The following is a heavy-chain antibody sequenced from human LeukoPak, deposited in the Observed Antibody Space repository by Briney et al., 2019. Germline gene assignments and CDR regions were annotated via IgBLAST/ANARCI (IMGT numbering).Heavy chain of an antibody. CDR2: FYTSGST. J-gene: IGHJ2*01. Sequence: SETLSLTCTVSGGSISSGSYYWRWIRQPGGKGLEWIGRFYTSGSTNYTPALKSRVTISLDTSENQFSLKLSSVTAADTAVYYCAREANSPTARYWYFDLWGRGTQVTVSS. CDR3: AREANSPTARYWYFDL. V-gene: IGHV4-61*02. D-gene: IGHD2-21*01. CDR1: GGSISSGSYY.